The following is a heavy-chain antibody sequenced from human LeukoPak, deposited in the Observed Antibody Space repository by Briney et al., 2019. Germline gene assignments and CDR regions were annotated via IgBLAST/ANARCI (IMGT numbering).Heavy chain of an antibody. V-gene: IGHV4-39*01. J-gene: IGHJ5*02. CDR1: GVSISSYSDS. Sequence: SETLSLTCTVSGVSISSYSDSWGWIRQPPWKGLEWIGSIYFSGSTYYNSSLKSRVTISVDTSKNQFSLKLSSVTAADTAVYYCARQIGLNWFDPWGQGTLVTVSS. CDR2: IYFSGST. CDR3: ARQIGLNWFDP.